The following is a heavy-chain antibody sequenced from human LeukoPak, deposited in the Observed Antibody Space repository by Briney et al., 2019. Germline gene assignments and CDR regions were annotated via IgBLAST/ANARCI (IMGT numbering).Heavy chain of an antibody. V-gene: IGHV4-34*01. CDR3: ARGQLGDAYNFEY. CDR1: GGSFSGYY. Sequence: SETLSLTCAVYGGSFSGYYWSWIRQPPGKGLEWIGEINHSGSTNYNPSLKSRVTISVDTSKNQFSLKLSSVTAADTAVYYCARGQLGDAYNFEYWGQGTVVTVSS. D-gene: IGHD5-24*01. J-gene: IGHJ4*02. CDR2: INHSGST.